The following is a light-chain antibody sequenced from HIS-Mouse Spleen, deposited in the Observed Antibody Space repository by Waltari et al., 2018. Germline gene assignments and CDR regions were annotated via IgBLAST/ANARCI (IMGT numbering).Light chain of an antibody. Sequence: EIVLTQSPATLSLSPGERATLPCRASQSVSSYLAWYQQKPGQAPRLLIYDASNRATGITARFSGSGSGTDFTLTISSLEPEDFAVYYCQQRSNWPPYTFGQGTKLEIK. V-gene: IGKV3-11*01. CDR3: QQRSNWPPYT. CDR2: DAS. CDR1: QSVSSY. J-gene: IGKJ2*01.